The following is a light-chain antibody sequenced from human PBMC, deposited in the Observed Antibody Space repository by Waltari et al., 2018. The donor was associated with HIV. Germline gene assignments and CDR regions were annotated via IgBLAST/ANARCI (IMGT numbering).Light chain of an antibody. Sequence: QSVLTQPPSMSAAPGQQVTISCSGSNSNIGNNYVSWYQQSPGPAPKLLIFENNKRPSGIPDRFSGSKFGTSATLGITGLKTGDEADYYCGTWDSSVSAGVFGGGTKLTVV. V-gene: IGLV1-51*02. J-gene: IGLJ2*01. CDR1: NSNIGNNY. CDR3: GTWDSSVSAGV. CDR2: ENN.